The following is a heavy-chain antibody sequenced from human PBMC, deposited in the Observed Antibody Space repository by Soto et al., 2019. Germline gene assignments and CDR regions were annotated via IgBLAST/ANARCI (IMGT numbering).Heavy chain of an antibody. V-gene: IGHV4-38-2*02. CDR2: IYHGGTT. Sequence: SETLSLTCTVSGYSISSGSYWGWIRQPPGKGPEWIASIYHGGTTFYNPSLKSRITISVDTSHNQFSLNLRSVTAADTAVYYCARAHVMVVAGSPFDYWGHRTLVTVSS. D-gene: IGHD6-19*01. J-gene: IGHJ4*01. CDR1: GYSISSGSY. CDR3: ARAHVMVVAGSPFDY.